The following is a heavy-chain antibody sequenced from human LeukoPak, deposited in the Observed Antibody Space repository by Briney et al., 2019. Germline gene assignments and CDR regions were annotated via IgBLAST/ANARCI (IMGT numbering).Heavy chain of an antibody. V-gene: IGHV3-48*01. J-gene: IGHJ4*02. CDR3: ARDGDWAFDY. CDR1: GFTFSSSYS. CDR2: ISLTTTTV. Sequence: GGSLRLSCAASGFTFSSSYSMHWVRQAPGKGLEWVAHISLTTTTVSYADSVKGRFTMSRDNAKSSLFLQMNSLRAEDTAVYYCARDGDWAFDYWGQGTLVTVSS. D-gene: IGHD2-21*02.